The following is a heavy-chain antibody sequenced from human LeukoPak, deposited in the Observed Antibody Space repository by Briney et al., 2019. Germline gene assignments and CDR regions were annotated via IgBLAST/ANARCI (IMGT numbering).Heavy chain of an antibody. V-gene: IGHV3-21*01. D-gene: IGHD5-18*01. CDR3: ARDLGTAMATVQDY. CDR2: ISSSSSYI. J-gene: IGHJ4*02. Sequence: GGSLRLSCAAPGFTFSSYSMNWVRQAPGKGLEWVSSISSSSSYIYYADSVKGRFTISRDNAKNSLYLQMNSLRAEDTAVYYCARDLGTAMATVQDYWGQGTLVTVSS. CDR1: GFTFSSYS.